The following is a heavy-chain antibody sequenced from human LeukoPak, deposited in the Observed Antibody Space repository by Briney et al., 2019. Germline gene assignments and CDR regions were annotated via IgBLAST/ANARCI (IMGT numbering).Heavy chain of an antibody. J-gene: IGHJ3*02. Sequence: ASETLSLTCTVSGGSISSGGYCWNWIRQHPGKGLEWIGYNHYSGSPYYNPSLKSRVTISLDTSKNQLSLKLRSVTAADTAVYYCARDVGNPDAFDIWGQGTLVTVSS. CDR3: ARDVGNPDAFDI. D-gene: IGHD7-27*01. CDR1: GGSISSGGYC. V-gene: IGHV4-31*03. CDR2: NHYSGSP.